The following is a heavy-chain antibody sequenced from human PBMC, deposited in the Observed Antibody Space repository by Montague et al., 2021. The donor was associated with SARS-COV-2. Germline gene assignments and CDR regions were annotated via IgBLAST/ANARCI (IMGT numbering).Heavy chain of an antibody. D-gene: IGHD2-2*01. Sequence: SETLSLTCAISGGSFSNYYWSWIRQPPGKGLEWIGEVNQSGTTIYNPSVKSGVTISEDTSKNQFYLRLNSVTAADTAVYYCARLLLYCSSTSCYEARFDPWGQGTLVTVSS. CDR3: ARLLLYCSSTSCYEARFDP. J-gene: IGHJ5*02. V-gene: IGHV4-34*01. CDR1: GGSFSNYY. CDR2: VNQSGTT.